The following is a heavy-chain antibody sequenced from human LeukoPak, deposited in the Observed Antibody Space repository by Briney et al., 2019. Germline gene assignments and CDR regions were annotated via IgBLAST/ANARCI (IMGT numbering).Heavy chain of an antibody. V-gene: IGHV5-51*01. CDR2: INFGDSST. D-gene: IGHD3-22*01. Sequence: GESLKISCQASGHSFTNHWIGWVRQMPGIGLEWVGIINFGDSSTLYSPSFQGQVTISLDKSISTTYLQWRSLKASDTAMYYCARFQDSSGTHDYWGQGTLVTVSS. CDR3: ARFQDSSGTHDY. CDR1: GHSFTNHW. J-gene: IGHJ4*02.